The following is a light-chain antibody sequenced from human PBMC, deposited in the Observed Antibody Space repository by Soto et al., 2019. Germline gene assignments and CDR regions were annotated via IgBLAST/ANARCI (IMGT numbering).Light chain of an antibody. J-gene: IGLJ1*01. CDR3: NSYTSSSTYV. Sequence: QSALTQPASVSGSPGQSITISCTGTSSDVGGYNYVSWFQQHPGKAPKLMIYDVRNRPSGISNRFSGSKSGNTASLTISGLQAEDEADYYCNSYTSSSTYVFGTGTEVTVL. CDR2: DVR. V-gene: IGLV2-14*01. CDR1: SSDVGGYNY.